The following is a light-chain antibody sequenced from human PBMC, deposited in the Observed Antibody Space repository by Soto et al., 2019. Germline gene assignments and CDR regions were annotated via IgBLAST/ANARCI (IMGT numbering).Light chain of an antibody. CDR2: TAY. J-gene: IGKJ1*01. Sequence: DIHMTQSPSTLSASVGDRDTITCRASQGIRNDLGWYQQKPGKAHKRLIYTAYNLQSGVQSRFSGSGSGTEFTLTISSLQPEDFATYFCLQHHTYPPTFGQGTKVDIK. V-gene: IGKV1-17*01. CDR1: QGIRND. CDR3: LQHHTYPPT.